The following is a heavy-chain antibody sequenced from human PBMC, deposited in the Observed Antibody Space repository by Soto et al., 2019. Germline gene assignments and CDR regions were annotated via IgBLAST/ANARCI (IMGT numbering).Heavy chain of an antibody. CDR3: AREVRNSNGWYRDY. CDR2: VHHSGST. V-gene: IGHV4-59*01. J-gene: IGHJ4*02. Sequence: QVQLQETGPGLVKPSETLSLTCTVSGGSMITSYWSWIRQSPGKRLEWIGYVHHSGSTHYNPSLRNRATVSLDRPNRQFSLKLTSVTAEDTALYFCAREVRNSNGWYRDYWGQGTRVNVSS. CDR1: GGSMITSY. D-gene: IGHD6-19*01.